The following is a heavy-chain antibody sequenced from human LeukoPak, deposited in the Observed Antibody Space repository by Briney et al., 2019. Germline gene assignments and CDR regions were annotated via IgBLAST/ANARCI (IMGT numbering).Heavy chain of an antibody. J-gene: IGHJ6*02. D-gene: IGHD3-22*01. CDR2: IIPIFGTA. V-gene: IGHV1-69*13. CDR3: ARARLYYYDSSGYYTYYYYGMDV. Sequence: SVKVSCKASGGTFSSYAISWVRQAPGQGLEWMGGIIPIFGTANYAQKFQGRVTITADESTSTAYMELSSLRSEDTAAYYCARARLYYYDSSGYYTYYYYGMDVWGQGTTVTVSS. CDR1: GGTFSSYA.